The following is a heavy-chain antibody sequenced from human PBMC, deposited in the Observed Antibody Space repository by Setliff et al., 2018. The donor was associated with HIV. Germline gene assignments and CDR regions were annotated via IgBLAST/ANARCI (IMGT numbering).Heavy chain of an antibody. Sequence: PSETLSLTCTVSGASIVTTGHYGGGGRQAPGKGREGVGSAYYGADRYYNPSRKSRVTISVDTSQNQFSLSSRSVTTADTGTYFCARWEQCVASCFDYWGHGALVTVSS. CDR1: GASIVTTGHY. D-gene: IGHD1-26*01. CDR2: AYYGADR. V-gene: IGHV4-39*01. CDR3: ARWEQCVASCFDY. J-gene: IGHJ4*01.